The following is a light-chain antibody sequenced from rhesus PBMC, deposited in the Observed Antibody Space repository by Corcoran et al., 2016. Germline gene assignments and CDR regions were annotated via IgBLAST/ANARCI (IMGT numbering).Light chain of an antibody. J-gene: IGKJ1*01. CDR3: QQHNSHPRT. CDR1: QTISSY. V-gene: IGKV1-44*01. CDR2: AAC. Sequence: DIQMTQSPSSLSASVGDRVTITCRASQTISSYLAWYQQKPGKFHKLLIYAACSLERGVPSRYRGSGSGTEFPLTISSLQPEDFATYYCQQHNSHPRTFGQGTKVEIK.